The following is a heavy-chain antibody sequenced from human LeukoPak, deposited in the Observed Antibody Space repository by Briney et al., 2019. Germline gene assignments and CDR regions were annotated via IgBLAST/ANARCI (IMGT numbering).Heavy chain of an antibody. J-gene: IGHJ6*03. D-gene: IGHD1-14*01. Sequence: GGSLRLSCAASAFTFSSYSMNLVRQAPGKGLDWVSSISSSSSYIYYADSVKGRFTISRDNAKNSLYLQMNSLRAEDTAVYYCARVGPWVNPDYYYYYMDVWGKGTTVTVSS. CDR2: ISSSSSYI. V-gene: IGHV3-21*01. CDR3: ARVGPWVNPDYYYYYMDV. CDR1: AFTFSSYS.